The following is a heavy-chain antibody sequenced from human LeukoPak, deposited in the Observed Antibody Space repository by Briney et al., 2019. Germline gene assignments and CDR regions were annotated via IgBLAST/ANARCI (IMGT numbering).Heavy chain of an antibody. V-gene: IGHV1-69*05. CDR3: ARVLRYSRLDAFDI. D-gene: IGHD3-9*01. CDR1: GYDFISYG. Sequence: SVKVSCKASGYDFISYGVSWVRQAPGQGLEWVGGIIPIFGTANYAQKFQGRVTITTDESTSTAYMELSSLRSEDTAVYYCARVLRYSRLDAFDIWGQGTMVTVSS. CDR2: IIPIFGTA. J-gene: IGHJ3*02.